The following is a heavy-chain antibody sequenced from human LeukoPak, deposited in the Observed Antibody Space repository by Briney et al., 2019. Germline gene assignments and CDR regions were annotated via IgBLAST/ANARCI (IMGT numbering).Heavy chain of an antibody. CDR1: GGTFSSYA. D-gene: IGHD3-22*01. V-gene: IGHV1-69*05. J-gene: IGHJ6*03. CDR2: IIPIFGTA. Sequence: SVKVSCKASGGTFSSYAISWVRQAPGQGLEWMGGIIPIFGTANYAQKFQGRVTITTDESASTAYMELSSLRSEDTAVYYCARDGEYDSSGYYSYYYYYMDVWGKGTTVTVSS. CDR3: ARDGEYDSSGYYSYYYYYMDV.